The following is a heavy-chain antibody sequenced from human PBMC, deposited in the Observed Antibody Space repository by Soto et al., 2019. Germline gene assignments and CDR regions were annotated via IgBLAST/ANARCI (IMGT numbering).Heavy chain of an antibody. V-gene: IGHV3-9*01. D-gene: IGHD1-1*01. Sequence: EVQLVESGGGWVQPGRSLRLSCAASRFTFENYAMHWVRQGPGKGLEWVAGISWKSGSIGYADSVRGRFTISRDNAKNALYLQMNDLRPEDTAFYYCVKKNEFYFNYWGQGNLVTVSS. CDR1: RFTFENYA. J-gene: IGHJ4*02. CDR2: ISWKSGSI. CDR3: VKKNEFYFNY.